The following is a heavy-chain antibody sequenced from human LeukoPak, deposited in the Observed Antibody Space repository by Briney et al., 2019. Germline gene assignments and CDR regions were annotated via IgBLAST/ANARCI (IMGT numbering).Heavy chain of an antibody. J-gene: IGHJ5*02. CDR2: INPSGGST. D-gene: IGHD5-12*01. V-gene: IGHV1-46*01. CDR1: GGTFSSYY. CDR3: ARTPSGYDYPNWFDP. Sequence: ASVKVSCKASGGTFSSYYMHWVRQAPGQGLEWMGIINPSGGSTSYAQKFQGRVTMTRDTSTSTVYMELSSLRSEDTAVYYCARTPSGYDYPNWFDPWGQGTLVTVSS.